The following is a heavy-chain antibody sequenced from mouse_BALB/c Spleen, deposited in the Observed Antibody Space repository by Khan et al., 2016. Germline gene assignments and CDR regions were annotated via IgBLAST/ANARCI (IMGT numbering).Heavy chain of an antibody. J-gene: IGHJ3*01. Sequence: EVQLQESGPSLAKPSQTLSLTCSVTGDSITSGHWNWIRKFPGNKFDFMGYISHSGDSYYNPSLKSRISITRDTSKNQYYLQLNSGTTEDTATYYCATCDYCGSAFDYWGQGTLVTVSA. D-gene: IGHD1-2*01. CDR3: ATCDYCGSAFDY. CDR2: ISHSGDS. CDR1: GDSITSGH. V-gene: IGHV3-8*02.